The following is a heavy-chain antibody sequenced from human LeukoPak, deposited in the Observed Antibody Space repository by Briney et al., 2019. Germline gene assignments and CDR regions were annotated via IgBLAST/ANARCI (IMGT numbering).Heavy chain of an antibody. CDR2: IYHSGST. J-gene: IGHJ6*04. CDR3: AREDVYYDILTVMDV. D-gene: IGHD3-9*01. V-gene: IGHV4-38-2*02. Sequence: SETLSLTCAVSGYSISSGYYWGWIRQPPGKGLEWIGSIYHSGSTYYNPSLKSRVTISVDTSKNQFSLKLSSVTAADTAVYYCAREDVYYDILTVMDVWGKGTTVTVSS. CDR1: GYSISSGYY.